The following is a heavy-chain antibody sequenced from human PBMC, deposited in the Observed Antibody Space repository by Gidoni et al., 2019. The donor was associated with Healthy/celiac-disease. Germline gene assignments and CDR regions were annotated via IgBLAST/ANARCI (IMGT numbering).Heavy chain of an antibody. D-gene: IGHD1-26*01. CDR2: ISSSSSYT. CDR3: ARVAPVGANPWFDP. Sequence: QVQLVESGGGLVKPGGSLRLSCAASGFTFSDYYMSWIRQAPGKGLEWVSYISSSSSYTNYADSVKGRFTISRDNAKNSLYLQMNSLRAEDTAVYYCARVAPVGANPWFDPWGQGTLVTVSS. J-gene: IGHJ5*02. CDR1: GFTFSDYY. V-gene: IGHV3-11*05.